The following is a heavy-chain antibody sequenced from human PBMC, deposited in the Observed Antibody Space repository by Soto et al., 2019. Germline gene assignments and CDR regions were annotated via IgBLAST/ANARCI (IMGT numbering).Heavy chain of an antibody. V-gene: IGHV3-48*01. CDR1: GFTFSSYS. Sequence: GGSLRLSCAASGFTFSSYSMNWVRQAPGKGLEWVSYISSSSSTIYYADSVKGRFTISRDNAKNSLYLQMNSLRAEDTAVYYCARDLYGTAFDIWGQGTMVTVSS. CDR2: ISSSSSTI. J-gene: IGHJ3*02. D-gene: IGHD4-17*01. CDR3: ARDLYGTAFDI.